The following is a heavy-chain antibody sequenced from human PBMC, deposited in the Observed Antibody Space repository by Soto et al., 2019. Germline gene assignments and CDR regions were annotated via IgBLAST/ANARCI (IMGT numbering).Heavy chain of an antibody. CDR1: GGSISSGDYY. D-gene: IGHD3-10*01. V-gene: IGHV4-30-4*01. Sequence: SETLSLTCTVSGGSISSGDYYWSWIRQPPGKGLEWIGYIYYSGSTYYNPSLKSRVTISVDTSKNQFSLKLSSVTAADTAVYYCAREITMVRGGDWFDPWGQGTMVTVSS. J-gene: IGHJ5*02. CDR2: IYYSGST. CDR3: AREITMVRGGDWFDP.